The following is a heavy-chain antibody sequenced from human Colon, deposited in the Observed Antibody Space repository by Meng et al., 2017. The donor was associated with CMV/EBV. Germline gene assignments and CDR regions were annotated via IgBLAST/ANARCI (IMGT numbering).Heavy chain of an antibody. V-gene: IGHV1-69*02. CDR2: IIPSVPMG. J-gene: IGHJ4*02. Sequence: KASTDTFDTYTINWVRQAPGQGLEWMGRIIPSVPMGSDTQKFQGRLTITADKSTTTVYMELSSLRSEDTAMYYCVRVDRRPDYYLDYWGQGTLVTVSS. CDR1: TDTFDTYT. D-gene: IGHD1-14*01. CDR3: VRVDRRPDYYLDY.